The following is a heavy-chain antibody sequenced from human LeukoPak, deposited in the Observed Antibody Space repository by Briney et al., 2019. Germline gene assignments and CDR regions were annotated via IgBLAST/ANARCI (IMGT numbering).Heavy chain of an antibody. D-gene: IGHD3-10*01. CDR2: IKQDGSEK. V-gene: IGHV3-7*01. CDR3: AAPLSRVVRGVISH. J-gene: IGHJ4*02. Sequence: GGSLRLSCAASGFTFSSYAMSWVRQAPGKGLEWVANIKQDGSEKYYVDSVKGRFTISRDNAKNSLYLQMNSLRAEDTAVYYCAAPLSRVVRGVISHWGQGTLVSVSS. CDR1: GFTFSSYA.